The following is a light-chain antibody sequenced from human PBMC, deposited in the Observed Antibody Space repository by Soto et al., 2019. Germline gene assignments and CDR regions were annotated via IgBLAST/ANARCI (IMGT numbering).Light chain of an antibody. CDR1: QSISKW. Sequence: DIQMTQSPSTLSASIGDRVSITCRASQSISKWLAWHQQKPGKAPKLLIYDASTLQSGVPSRFSGSGSGTDFTLTISCLQSEDFATYYCQQYYSFPRTFGQGTKVDI. V-gene: IGKV1-5*01. J-gene: IGKJ1*01. CDR2: DAS. CDR3: QQYYSFPRT.